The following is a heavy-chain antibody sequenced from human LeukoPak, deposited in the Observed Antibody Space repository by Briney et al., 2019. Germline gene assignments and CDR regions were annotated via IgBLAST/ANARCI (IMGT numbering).Heavy chain of an antibody. Sequence: PGGSLRLSCAASGFTVSATYMNWVRQAPGKGLEWVSIIYTGGITYYADSVKGQFTISRDISKNTLYLQMNSLRAEDTAVYYCARGTVTAPDYWGQGTLVTVSS. J-gene: IGHJ4*02. CDR1: GFTVSATY. CDR2: IYTGGIT. V-gene: IGHV3-53*01. CDR3: ARGTVTAPDY. D-gene: IGHD4-17*01.